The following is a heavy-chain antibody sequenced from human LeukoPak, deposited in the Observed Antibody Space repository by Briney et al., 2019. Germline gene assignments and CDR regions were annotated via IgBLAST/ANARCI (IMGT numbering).Heavy chain of an antibody. D-gene: IGHD3-22*01. J-gene: IGHJ4*02. V-gene: IGHV3-53*01. CDR3: ARRGTRSSGYYFDY. CDR1: GFTVSSNY. CDR2: IYSGGST. Sequence: GGSLRLSCAASGFTVSSNYMSWVRQAPGKGLEWVSVIYSGGSTYYADSVKGRFTISRDNSKNTLYLQMNSLRAEDTAVYYCARRGTRSSGYYFDYWGQGTLVTVSS.